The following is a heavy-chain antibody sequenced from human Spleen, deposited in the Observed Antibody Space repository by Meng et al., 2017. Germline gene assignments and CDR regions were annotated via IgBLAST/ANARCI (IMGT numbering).Heavy chain of an antibody. J-gene: IGHJ6*02. CDR1: GDSMSDYY. CDR3: ARGGGYSYGYGMDV. D-gene: IGHD5-18*01. CDR2: IYESGST. Sequence: ESLKISCTVSGDSMSDYYWSWVRQPPGKGLEWMGYIYESGSTNYDPSLKSRLTISVDTSNNEFSLKLTSVTAADTAVYYCARGGGYSYGYGMDVWGQGTTVTVSS. V-gene: IGHV4-59*01.